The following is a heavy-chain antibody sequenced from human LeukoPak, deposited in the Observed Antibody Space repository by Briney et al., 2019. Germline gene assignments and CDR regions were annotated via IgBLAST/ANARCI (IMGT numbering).Heavy chain of an antibody. CDR1: GGSISSSSYY. J-gene: IGHJ4*02. D-gene: IGHD5-18*01. V-gene: IGHV4-39*01. CDR2: IYYSGST. Sequence: SETLSLTCTVSGGSISSSSYYWGWIRQPPGKGLEWIGSIYYSGSTYYNPSLKSRVTISVDTSKNQFSLKLSSVTAADTAVYYCARRLDSYGIGSYFDYWGQGTLVTVS. CDR3: ARRLDSYGIGSYFDY.